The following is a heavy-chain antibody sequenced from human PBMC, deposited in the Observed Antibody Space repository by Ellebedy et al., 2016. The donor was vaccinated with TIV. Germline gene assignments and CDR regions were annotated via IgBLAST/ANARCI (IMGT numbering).Heavy chain of an antibody. CDR2: VSYDGKNK. D-gene: IGHD5-18*01. Sequence: PGGSLRLSCAASGFTFSNYGMHWVRQAPGKGLEWVAVVSYDGKNKYYADSVKGRFTISRDDSKNTLYLQVNSLRAEDTAVYYCAREMLGGGYSFVTDCWGQGTLVTVSS. CDR3: AREMLGGGYSFVTDC. J-gene: IGHJ4*02. V-gene: IGHV3-30*03. CDR1: GFTFSNYG.